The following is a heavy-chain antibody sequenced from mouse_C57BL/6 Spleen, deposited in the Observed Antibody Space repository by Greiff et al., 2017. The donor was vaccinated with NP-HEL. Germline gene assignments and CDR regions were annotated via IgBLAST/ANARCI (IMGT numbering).Heavy chain of an antibody. J-gene: IGHJ2*01. V-gene: IGHV5-4*01. CDR3: ARDGRDCFDY. CDR2: ISDGGSYT. CDR1: GFTFSSYA. Sequence: EVQRVESGGGLVKPGGSLKLSCAASGFTFSSYAMSWVRQTPEKRLEWVATISDGGSYTYYPDNVKGRFTISRDNAKNNLYLQMSHLKSEDTAMYYCARDGRDCFDYWGQGTTLTVSS.